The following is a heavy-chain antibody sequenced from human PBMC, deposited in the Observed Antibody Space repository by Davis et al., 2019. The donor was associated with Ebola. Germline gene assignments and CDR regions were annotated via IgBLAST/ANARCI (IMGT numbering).Heavy chain of an antibody. V-gene: IGHV1-3*01. J-gene: IGHJ4*02. CDR1: GYTFTSYA. Sequence: ASVKVSCKASGYTFTSYAMHWVRQAPGQRLEWMGWINAGNGNTKYSQKFQGRVTITRDTSASTAYMELSSLRSEDTAVYYCARSIAVAGTFDYWGQGTLVTVSS. CDR2: INAGNGNT. D-gene: IGHD6-19*01. CDR3: ARSIAVAGTFDY.